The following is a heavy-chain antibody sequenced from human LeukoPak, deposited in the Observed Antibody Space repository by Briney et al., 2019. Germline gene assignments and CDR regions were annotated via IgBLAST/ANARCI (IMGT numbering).Heavy chain of an antibody. Sequence: QPGGSLRLSCAASGFPFSRCVMHWVRQAPGKGLEWVAVISFDGTKKFSADSLEGRFTISRDNSKNTLYLQMNSLRTEDTAVYYCARQGGGGYDLADWSYYYYGVDVWGQGTTVTVSS. CDR1: GFPFSRCV. D-gene: IGHD5-12*01. V-gene: IGHV3-30*03. J-gene: IGHJ6*02. CDR2: ISFDGTKK. CDR3: ARQGGGGYDLADWSYYYYGVDV.